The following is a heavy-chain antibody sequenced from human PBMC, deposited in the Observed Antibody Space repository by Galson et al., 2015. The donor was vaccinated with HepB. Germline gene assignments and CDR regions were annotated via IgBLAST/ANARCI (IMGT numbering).Heavy chain of an antibody. CDR1: GFTFSSYS. Sequence: SLRLSCAASGFTFSSYSMNWVRQAPGKGLEWVSYISSSSSTIYYADSVKGRFTISRDNAKNSLYLQMNSLRAEDTAVYYCARDGSPGRQDYYDSSGYYFDYWGQGTLVTVSS. J-gene: IGHJ4*02. CDR2: ISSSSSTI. CDR3: ARDGSPGRQDYYDSSGYYFDY. D-gene: IGHD3-22*01. V-gene: IGHV3-48*04.